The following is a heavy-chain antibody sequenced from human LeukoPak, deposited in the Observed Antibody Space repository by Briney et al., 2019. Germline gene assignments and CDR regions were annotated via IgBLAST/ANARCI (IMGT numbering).Heavy chain of an antibody. CDR2: ISSSSSYI. CDR3: ARAWDYYDSSGYYYDAFDI. V-gene: IGHV3-21*01. Sequence: PGGSLRLSCAASGFTFSSYRMNWVRQAPGKGLEWVSSISSSSSYIYYADSVKGRFTISRDNAKNSLYLQMNSLRAEDTAVYYCARAWDYYDSSGYYYDAFDIWGQGTMVTVSS. J-gene: IGHJ3*02. CDR1: GFTFSSYR. D-gene: IGHD3-22*01.